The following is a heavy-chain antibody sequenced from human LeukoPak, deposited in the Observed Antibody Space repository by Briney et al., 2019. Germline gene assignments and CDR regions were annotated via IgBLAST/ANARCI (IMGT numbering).Heavy chain of an antibody. CDR3: AKDRVGATRGDFDY. Sequence: GGSLRLSCAASGFTFSSYAMSWVRQAPGKGLEWVSGISWNSGSMAYADSVKGRFTISRDNAKTSLYLQMNSLRAEDTALYYCAKDRVGATRGDFDYWGQGTLVTVSS. V-gene: IGHV3-9*01. CDR2: ISWNSGSM. D-gene: IGHD1-26*01. J-gene: IGHJ4*02. CDR1: GFTFSSYA.